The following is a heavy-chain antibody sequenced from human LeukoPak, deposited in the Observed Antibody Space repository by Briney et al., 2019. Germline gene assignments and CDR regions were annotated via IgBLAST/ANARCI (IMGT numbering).Heavy chain of an antibody. CDR2: INPSGGST. Sequence: GASVKVSCKASGYTFTSYYMHWVRQAPGQGLEWMGIINPSGGSTSYAQKFQGRVTMTRDTSTSTVYMELSSLRSEDTAVYYCARGGGIAAAGADNWFDPWGQGTLVTVSS. J-gene: IGHJ5*02. CDR1: GYTFTSYY. V-gene: IGHV1-46*01. CDR3: ARGGGIAAAGADNWFDP. D-gene: IGHD6-13*01.